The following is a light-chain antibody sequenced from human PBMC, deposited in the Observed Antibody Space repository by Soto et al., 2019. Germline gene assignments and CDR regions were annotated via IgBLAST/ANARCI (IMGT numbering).Light chain of an antibody. CDR1: SSDVGSYNL. J-gene: IGLJ3*02. CDR3: CSYAGSSTFEV. Sequence: QSALTQPASVSGSPGQSITISCTGTSSDVGSYNLVSWYQQHPGKAPKLMIYEGSKRPSGVSNRFYGSKSGNTASLTISGLQAEDEADYYCCSYAGSSTFEVFGGGTKVTVL. V-gene: IGLV2-23*03. CDR2: EGS.